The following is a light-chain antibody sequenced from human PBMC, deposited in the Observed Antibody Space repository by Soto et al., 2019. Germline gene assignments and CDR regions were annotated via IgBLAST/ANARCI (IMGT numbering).Light chain of an antibody. CDR3: HQATSGLRT. CDR1: QNVATN. V-gene: IGKV3-15*01. CDR2: GAS. Sequence: IVMTQSPVTLSMSPGDRATLSCRASQNVATNVAWYQQKPGQAPRLLIYGASITATGVPARFSGSGSGTEVTLTNDSLQSEDFAVFYCHQATSGLRTFGRGTRVEV. J-gene: IGKJ1*01.